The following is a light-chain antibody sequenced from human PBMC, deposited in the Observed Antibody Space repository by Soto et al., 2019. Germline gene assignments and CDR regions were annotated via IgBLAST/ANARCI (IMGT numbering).Light chain of an antibody. V-gene: IGLV2-14*01. CDR2: DVS. CDR3: SSYTSSSTPYV. Sequence: QSVLTQPASVSGSLGQSITLSCTGTSSDVGGYNYVSWYQQHPGKAPKLMIYDVSNRPSGVSNRFSGSKSGNTASLTISWLQAEDEADYYCSSYTSSSTPYVFGAGTKVTVL. CDR1: SSDVGGYNY. J-gene: IGLJ1*01.